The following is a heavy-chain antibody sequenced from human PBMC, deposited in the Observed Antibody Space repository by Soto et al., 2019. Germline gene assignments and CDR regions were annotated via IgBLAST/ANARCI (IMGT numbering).Heavy chain of an antibody. CDR1: GYTFTSYY. V-gene: IGHV1-46*01. CDR2: INPSGGST. J-gene: IGHJ3*02. D-gene: IGHD1-7*01. CDR3: AKPFGNYDHAFDI. Sequence: ASVKVSCKASGYTFTSYYMHWVRQAPGQGLEWMGIINPSGGSTSYAQKFQGRVTMTRDTSTSTVYMELSSLRSKDTAVYYCAKPFGNYDHAFDIWGQGTMVTVSS.